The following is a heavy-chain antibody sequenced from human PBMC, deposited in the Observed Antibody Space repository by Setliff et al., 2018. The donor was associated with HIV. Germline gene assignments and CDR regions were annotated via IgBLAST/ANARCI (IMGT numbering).Heavy chain of an antibody. D-gene: IGHD1-7*01. J-gene: IGHJ4*02. CDR3: ATALTANWNYEPHFGY. CDR2: VIPIFGTP. CDR1: GGTFSTFSSSA. Sequence: SVKVSCKASGGTFSTFSSSAISWVRQAPGQGLEWMGGVIPIFGTPKYPQKFQGRVTITADDSTTTAYMELSRLKPDDTAIYYCATALTANWNYEPHFGYWGQGSLVTVSS. V-gene: IGHV1-69*13.